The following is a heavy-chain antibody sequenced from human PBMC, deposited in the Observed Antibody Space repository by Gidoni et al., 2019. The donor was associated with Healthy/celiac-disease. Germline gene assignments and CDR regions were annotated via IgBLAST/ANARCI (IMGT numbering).Heavy chain of an antibody. V-gene: IGHV3-7*03. D-gene: IGHD1-26*01. Sequence: EVQLVESGGGLVQPGGSLRLSCAASGFTFSSYWMSWVRQAPGKGLECVANIKQDGSEKYYVDSVKGRFTISRDNAKNSLYLQMNSLRAEDTAVYYCARDEDWGRIVGATSSDAFDIWGQGTMVTVSS. CDR2: IKQDGSEK. CDR1: GFTFSSYW. CDR3: ARDEDWGRIVGATSSDAFDI. J-gene: IGHJ3*02.